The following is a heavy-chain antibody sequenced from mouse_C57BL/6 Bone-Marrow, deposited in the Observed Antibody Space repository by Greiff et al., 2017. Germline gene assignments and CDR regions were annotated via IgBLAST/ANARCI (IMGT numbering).Heavy chain of an antibody. CDR1: GYTFTDYN. CDR2: INPNNGGT. V-gene: IGHV1-18*01. CDR3: ASAPYNNYIAGFAY. D-gene: IGHD2-5*01. J-gene: IGHJ3*01. Sequence: EVQLQQSGPELVKPGASVKIPCKASGYTFTDYNMDWVKQSHGKSLEWIGDINPNNGGTIYNQKFKGKATLTVDKSSTTAYMELRSLPSEDTAVYSCASAPYNNYIAGFAYWGQGTLVTVSA.